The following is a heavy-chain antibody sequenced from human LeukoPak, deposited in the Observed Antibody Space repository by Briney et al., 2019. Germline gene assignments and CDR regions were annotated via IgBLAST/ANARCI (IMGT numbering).Heavy chain of an antibody. V-gene: IGHV1-69*06. CDR1: GGTFSSYA. Sequence: SVKVSCKASGGTFSSYAISWVRQAPGQGLEWMGGIIPIFGTANYAQKFQGRVTMTEDTSTDTAYMELSSLRSEDTAVYYCATNPGGVGITGTTFFDPWGQGTLVTVSS. CDR2: IIPIFGTA. D-gene: IGHD1-20*01. J-gene: IGHJ5*02. CDR3: ATNPGGVGITGTTFFDP.